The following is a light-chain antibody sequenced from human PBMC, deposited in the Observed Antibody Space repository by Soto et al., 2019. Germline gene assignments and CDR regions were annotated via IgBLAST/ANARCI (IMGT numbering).Light chain of an antibody. CDR3: QQTYSTPRT. Sequence: DIQMTQSPSSLSASVGDRVTMTCRASQTISSYLNWYQQKPGKAANLLIYAASSLQSGVPSRFSGSGSGTDFTLTINSLQPEDFAIYYCQQTYSTPRTFGQGTKVEIK. V-gene: IGKV1-39*01. CDR1: QTISSY. J-gene: IGKJ1*01. CDR2: AAS.